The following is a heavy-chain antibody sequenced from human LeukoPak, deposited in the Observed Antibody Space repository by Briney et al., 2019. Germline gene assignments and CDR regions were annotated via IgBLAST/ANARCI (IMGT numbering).Heavy chain of an antibody. CDR3: ARGTYSSSGVFDY. Sequence: SETLSLTCTVSGGSISSYYWSWIRQPPGKGLEWIGYIYYSGSTNYNPSLKSRVTISVDTSKNQFSLKLSSVTAADTAVYYCARGTYSSSGVFDYWGQGTLVTVSS. D-gene: IGHD6-6*01. J-gene: IGHJ4*02. V-gene: IGHV4-59*01. CDR2: IYYSGST. CDR1: GGSISSYY.